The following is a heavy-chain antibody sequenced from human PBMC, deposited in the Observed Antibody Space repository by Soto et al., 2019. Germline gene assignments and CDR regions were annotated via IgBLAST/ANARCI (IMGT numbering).Heavy chain of an antibody. J-gene: IGHJ6*02. D-gene: IGHD3-3*01. Sequence: PGGSLRLSCAASGFTFSSYGMHWVRQAPGKGLEWVAVISYDGSNKYYADSVKGRFTISRDNSNNTLYLQMNSLRAEDTAVYYCAKDLSYDFWTAPFGMDVWGQGTTVTVSS. V-gene: IGHV3-30*18. CDR2: ISYDGSNK. CDR3: AKDLSYDFWTAPFGMDV. CDR1: GFTFSSYG.